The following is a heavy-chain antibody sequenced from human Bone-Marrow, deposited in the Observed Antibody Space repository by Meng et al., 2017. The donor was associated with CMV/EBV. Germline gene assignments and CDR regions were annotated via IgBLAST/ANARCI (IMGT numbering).Heavy chain of an antibody. V-gene: IGHV4-59*01. D-gene: IGHD6-13*01. J-gene: IGHJ6*02. Sequence: SETLSLTCTVSGGSINSYYWSWIRQPPGKGLEWIGYIYYSGSTNYNPSLESRVTISIDTSKNQFSLKLTSVTAADTAVYYCARGFIAVAGVYGMDVWGQGTTVTVSS. CDR1: GGSINSYY. CDR3: ARGFIAVAGVYGMDV. CDR2: IYYSGST.